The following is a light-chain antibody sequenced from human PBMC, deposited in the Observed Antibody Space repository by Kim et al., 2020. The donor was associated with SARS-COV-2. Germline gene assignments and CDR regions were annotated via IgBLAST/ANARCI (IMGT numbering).Light chain of an antibody. J-gene: IGKJ2*01. CDR1: QGITNS. CDR3: QQYYGPPFT. V-gene: IGKV1-NL1*01. CDR2: IAS. Sequence: SASVGDRVTITCRASQGITNSLAWYQQKPGQAPRLLLDIASRLQSGVPSRFSGGGSGAEYTLTISSLQHEDFATYFCQQYYGPPFTFGQGTKLEI.